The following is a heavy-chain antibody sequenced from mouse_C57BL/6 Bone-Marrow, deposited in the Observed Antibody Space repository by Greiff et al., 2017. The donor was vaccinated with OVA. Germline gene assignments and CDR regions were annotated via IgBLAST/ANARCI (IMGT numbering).Heavy chain of an antibody. Sequence: VQLQQPGAELVKPGASVKLSCKASGYTFTSYWMQWVKQRPGQGLEWIGEIDPSDSYTNYNQKFKGKATLTVDTSSSTAYMQLSSLTSEDSAVYYGARRYDYGYAMDYWGQGTSVTVSS. CDR1: GYTFTSYW. D-gene: IGHD2-4*01. V-gene: IGHV1-50*01. CDR2: IDPSDSYT. CDR3: ARRYDYGYAMDY. J-gene: IGHJ4*01.